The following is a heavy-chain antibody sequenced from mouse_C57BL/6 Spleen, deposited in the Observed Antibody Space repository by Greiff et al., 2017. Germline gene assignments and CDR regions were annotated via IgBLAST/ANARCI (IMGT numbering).Heavy chain of an antibody. CDR3: AKGGYGSSYVEAMDY. CDR2: IWRGGST. J-gene: IGHJ4*01. D-gene: IGHD1-1*01. CDR1: GFSLTSYG. Sequence: VQLQESGPGLVQPSQSLSITCTVSGFSLTSYGVHWVRQSPGKGLEWLGVIWRGGSTDYNAAFMSRLSITKDNSKSQVFFKMNSLQADDTAIYYCAKGGYGSSYVEAMDYWGQGTSVTVSS. V-gene: IGHV2-5*01.